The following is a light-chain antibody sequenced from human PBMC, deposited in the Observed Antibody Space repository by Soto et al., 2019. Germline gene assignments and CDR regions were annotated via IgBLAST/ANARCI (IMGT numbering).Light chain of an antibody. CDR1: SSDVGNYNF. CDR2: DVS. Sequence: QSALTQPRSVSGSPGQSVTISCTGTSSDVGNYNFVSWYQQHPGKAPKLMIYDVSERPSGVPDRFSASKSGNTASLTISGLPADDEADYYCCSDAGGSTYVFGTGTKLTVL. V-gene: IGLV2-11*01. J-gene: IGLJ1*01. CDR3: CSDAGGSTYV.